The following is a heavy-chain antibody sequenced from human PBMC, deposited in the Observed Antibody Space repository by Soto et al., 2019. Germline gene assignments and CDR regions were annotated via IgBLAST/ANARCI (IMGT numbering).Heavy chain of an antibody. J-gene: IGHJ4*02. CDR3: ARHRGYYDILTGYYTELNFDY. V-gene: IGHV4-38-2*01. D-gene: IGHD3-9*01. CDR1: GYFISSGFY. Sequence: SETLSLTCVVSGYFISSGFYWDWIRQPPGKGLEWIGSISHSGSPYYNLSLKSRVTISVDTSKNQFSLKLSSVTAADTAVYYCARHRGYYDILTGYYTELNFDYWGQGTLVTVSS. CDR2: ISHSGSP.